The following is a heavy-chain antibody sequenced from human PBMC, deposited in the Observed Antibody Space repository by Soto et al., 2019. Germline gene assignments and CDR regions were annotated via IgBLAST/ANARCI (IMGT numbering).Heavy chain of an antibody. V-gene: IGHV4-39*01. J-gene: IGHJ4*02. CDR2: IYYSGST. CDR1: GGSISSSSYY. CDR3: ARALYCSGGSCSGGFDY. D-gene: IGHD2-15*01. Sequence: QLQLQESGPGLVKPSETLSLTCTVSGGSISSSSYYWGWIRQPPGKGLEWIGSIYYSGSTYYNPSLKSRVTISVDTSTNLFSLKLSSVPAADAAVYYCARALYCSGGSCSGGFDYWGQGTLVTVSS.